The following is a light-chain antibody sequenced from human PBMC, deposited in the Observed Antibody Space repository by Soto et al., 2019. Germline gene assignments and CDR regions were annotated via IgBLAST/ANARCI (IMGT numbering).Light chain of an antibody. V-gene: IGKV3-15*01. CDR3: QQYNNWPPIT. Sequence: EIVMTQSPATLSVSPGERATLSCRASQSVSSNLAWYQQKPGQAPRLLIYGASTRATGIPARFSGSGSGTDLPLPISSLQSADFSVYYCQQYNNWPPITFGQGTRLEIK. CDR1: QSVSSN. CDR2: GAS. J-gene: IGKJ5*01.